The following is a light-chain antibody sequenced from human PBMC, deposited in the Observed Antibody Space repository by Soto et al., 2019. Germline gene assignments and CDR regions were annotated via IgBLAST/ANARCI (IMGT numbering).Light chain of an antibody. V-gene: IGLV2-18*02. J-gene: IGLJ1*01. CDR3: SSYTSSNTYV. CDR1: SSDVGSYNR. CDR2: EVN. Sequence: QSALTQPPSVSGSPGHSVAISCTGTSSDVGSYNRVAWYQQPPGTAPKLMISEVNNRPSGVPDRFSGSKSGNTASLTISGLQAEDEADYYCSSYTSSNTYVFGTGTKLTVL.